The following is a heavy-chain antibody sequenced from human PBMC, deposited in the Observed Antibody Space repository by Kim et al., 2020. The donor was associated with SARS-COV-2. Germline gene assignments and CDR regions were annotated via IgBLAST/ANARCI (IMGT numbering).Heavy chain of an antibody. Sequence: YNPSLKSRVPISVDTCNYQFSLTRSSVTAADTAVYYCARYWLGIRDAFDIWGQGKLVTLSS. V-gene: IGHV4-30-2*05. CDR3: ARYWLGIRDAFDI. J-gene: IGHJ3*02. D-gene: IGHD2-8*02.